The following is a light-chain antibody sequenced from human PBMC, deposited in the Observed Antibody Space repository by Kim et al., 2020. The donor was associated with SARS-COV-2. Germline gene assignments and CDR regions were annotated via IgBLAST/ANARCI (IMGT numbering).Light chain of an antibody. CDR2: AAT. Sequence: ASVGDRVTITCRASQGIDNYLVWFQQKPGKAPKSRIYAATSLESGVPSRFSGSGSGTDFTLTINSLQPEDVATYYCQQYSSYPETFVQGTRLEIK. CDR1: QGIDNY. V-gene: IGKV1-16*01. J-gene: IGKJ5*01. CDR3: QQYSSYPET.